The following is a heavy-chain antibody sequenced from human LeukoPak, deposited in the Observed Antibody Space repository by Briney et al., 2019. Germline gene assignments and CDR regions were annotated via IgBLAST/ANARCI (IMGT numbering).Heavy chain of an antibody. CDR3: ARHPPSFWSGYYGFDY. D-gene: IGHD3-3*01. Sequence: PSETLSLTCTVSGGSISSSSYYWGWLRQPPGKGLEWIGSIYYSGSTYYNPSLKSRVTISVDTSKNQFSLKLSSVTAADTAVYYCARHPPSFWSGYYGFDYWGQGTLVTVSS. V-gene: IGHV4-39*01. CDR1: GGSISSSSYY. CDR2: IYYSGST. J-gene: IGHJ4*02.